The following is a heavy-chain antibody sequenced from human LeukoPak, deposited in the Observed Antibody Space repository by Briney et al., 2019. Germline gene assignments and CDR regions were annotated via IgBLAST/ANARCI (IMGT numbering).Heavy chain of an antibody. CDR2: ISSGASAI. J-gene: IGHJ4*02. Sequence: GGSLRLSCAASGFTFSSYDMNWVRQAPGKGLEWVSYISSGASAIYYADSVEGRFTISRDNAQNSLYLQMNSLRAEDTAVYYCARENECSSSSFDYWGQGTLVTVSS. CDR3: ARENECSSSSFDY. CDR1: GFTFSSYD. V-gene: IGHV3-48*03. D-gene: IGHD6-6*01.